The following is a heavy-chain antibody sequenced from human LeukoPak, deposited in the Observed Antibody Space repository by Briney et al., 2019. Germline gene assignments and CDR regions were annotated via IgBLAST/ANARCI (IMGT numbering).Heavy chain of an antibody. CDR2: ISWDGGSA. D-gene: IGHD6-13*01. CDR3: ARGSSWSHYYMDV. J-gene: IGHJ6*03. V-gene: IGHV3-43D*03. CDR1: GFTFDDYA. Sequence: GGSLRLSCAASGFTFDDYAMHWVRQAPGEGLEWASLISWDGGSAYYADSVKGRFTISRDNSRNSLYLQMNSLRADDTAFYYCARGSSWSHYYMDVWGKGTTVTVSS.